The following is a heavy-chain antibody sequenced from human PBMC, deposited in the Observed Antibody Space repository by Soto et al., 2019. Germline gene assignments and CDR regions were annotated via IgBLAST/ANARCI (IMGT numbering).Heavy chain of an antibody. CDR1: GGSFDDFY. V-gene: IGHV4-34*02. CDR2: LSHDGGT. J-gene: IGHJ6*02. Sequence: QVQLQQWGAGLLRPSETLSLTCAFYGGSFDDFYWRWVRQSPGKGLEWVGELSHDGGTNYSPSLPSRVSISVDTSKNQFSLHLRSVTAADTGLYYCARGQLVWYGDLTPYHRDMDVWGQGTTVTVSS. D-gene: IGHD3-10*01. CDR3: ARGQLVWYGDLTPYHRDMDV.